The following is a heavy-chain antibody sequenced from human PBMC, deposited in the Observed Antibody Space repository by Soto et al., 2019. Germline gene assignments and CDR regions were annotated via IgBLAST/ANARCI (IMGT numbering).Heavy chain of an antibody. CDR3: ARDAEYSSSSFDY. CDR1: GFTFSSYS. D-gene: IGHD6-6*01. V-gene: IGHV3-21*01. Sequence: PGGSLRLSCAASGFTFSSYSMNWVRQAPGKGLEWVSSISSSSSYIYYADSVKGRFTISRDNAKNSLYLQMNSLRAEDTAVYYCARDAEYSSSSFDYWGQGTLVTVSS. J-gene: IGHJ4*02. CDR2: ISSSSSYI.